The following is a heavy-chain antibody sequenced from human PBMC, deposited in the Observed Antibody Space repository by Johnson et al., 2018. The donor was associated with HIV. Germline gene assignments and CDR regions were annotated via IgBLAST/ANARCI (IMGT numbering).Heavy chain of an antibody. CDR1: GFTFSSFG. Sequence: QVQLVESGGGLVQPGGSLRLSCAASGFTFSSFGMHWVRQAPGKGLEWVAVISYDGSNKYYADSVKGRFTISRDNSKNTLYLQMNSLRAEDTAVYYCARGVDGAFDIWGQGTMVTVSS. D-gene: IGHD3-10*01. CDR2: ISYDGSNK. J-gene: IGHJ3*02. V-gene: IGHV3-30*03. CDR3: ARGVDGAFDI.